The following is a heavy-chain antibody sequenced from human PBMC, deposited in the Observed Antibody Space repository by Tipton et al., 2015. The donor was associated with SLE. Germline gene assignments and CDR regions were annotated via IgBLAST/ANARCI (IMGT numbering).Heavy chain of an antibody. Sequence: TLSLTCTVSGGSISSYYWSWIRQPPGKGLEWIGYIYYSGSTYYNPSLKSRVTISVDTSKNQFSLKLSSVTAADTAVYYCASPLSGLWGRGTLVTVSS. V-gene: IGHV4-59*12. J-gene: IGHJ2*01. CDR1: GGSISSYY. CDR3: ASPLSGL. CDR2: IYYSGST. D-gene: IGHD3-10*01.